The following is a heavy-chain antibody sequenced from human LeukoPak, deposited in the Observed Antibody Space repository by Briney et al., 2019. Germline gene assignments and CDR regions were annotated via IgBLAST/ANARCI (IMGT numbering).Heavy chain of an antibody. V-gene: IGHV4-61*01. D-gene: IGHD5-18*01. CDR2: VLDNVRT. CDR1: GGSISSSSHY. J-gene: IGHJ4*02. CDR3: ATIKRGNIFGFFDF. Sequence: SETLSLTCTVSGGSISSSSHYWSWVRQPPGKGLEWIGYVLDNVRTKDNPSLNSRFTLSADTSKNQFSLRLTSVTAADTAVYYCATIKRGNIFGFFDFWGQGILVTVSS.